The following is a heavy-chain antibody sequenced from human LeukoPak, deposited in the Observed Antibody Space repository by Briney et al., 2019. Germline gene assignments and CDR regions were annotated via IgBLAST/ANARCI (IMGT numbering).Heavy chain of an antibody. Sequence: GGSLRLSCVASGFIFRIYDMNWVRQAPGKGLEWVAVISYDGSNKYYADSVRGRFTISRDNSKNTLYLQMNSLRAEDTAVYYCARETEELTYYFDYWGQGTLVTVSS. D-gene: IGHD3-16*02. CDR2: ISYDGSNK. J-gene: IGHJ4*02. CDR3: ARETEELTYYFDY. V-gene: IGHV3-30-3*01. CDR1: GFIFRIYD.